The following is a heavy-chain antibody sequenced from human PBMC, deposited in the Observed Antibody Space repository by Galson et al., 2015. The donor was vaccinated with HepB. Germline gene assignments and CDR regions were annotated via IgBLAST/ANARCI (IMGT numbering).Heavy chain of an antibody. CDR1: GDSVSGNSGT. D-gene: IGHD1-1*01. CDR2: TYYRSKWYN. Sequence: CAISGDSVSGNSGTWNRIRQSPSRGLEWLGRTYYRSKWYNDYAVSVKSRISISPDTSKNQFSLQLNSVTPEDTAVYYCARRGPTGTLDYWGQGTLVTVSS. CDR3: ARRGPTGTLDY. V-gene: IGHV6-1*01. J-gene: IGHJ4*02.